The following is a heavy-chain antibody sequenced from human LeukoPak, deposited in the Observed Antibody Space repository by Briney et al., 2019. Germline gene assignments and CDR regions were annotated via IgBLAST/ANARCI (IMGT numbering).Heavy chain of an antibody. CDR2: INHSGST. CDR1: GGSFSGYY. CDR3: APRGMITFGGVIGDTDY. V-gene: IGHV4-34*01. D-gene: IGHD3-16*02. J-gene: IGHJ4*02. Sequence: SETLSLTCAVYGGSFSGYYWSWIRQPPGKGLEWIGEINHSGSTNYNPSLKSRVTISVDTSKNQFSLKLSSVTAADTAVYSCAPRGMITFGGVIGDTDYWGQGTLVTVSS.